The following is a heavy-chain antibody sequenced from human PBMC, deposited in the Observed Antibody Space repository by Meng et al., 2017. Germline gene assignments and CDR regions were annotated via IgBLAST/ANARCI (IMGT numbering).Heavy chain of an antibody. Sequence: SGPTLVKPTQTLTLTCTFSGFSLSTSGVGVGWIRQLPGKALEWLALIYWDDDKRYSPSLKSRLTITKDTSKNQVVLTMTNMDPVDTATYYCAHRREIGDGQWLVPYYFDYWGQGTLVTVSS. CDR2: IYWDDDK. V-gene: IGHV2-5*02. CDR1: GFSLSTSGVG. J-gene: IGHJ4*02. CDR3: AHRREIGDGQWLVPYYFDY. D-gene: IGHD6-19*01.